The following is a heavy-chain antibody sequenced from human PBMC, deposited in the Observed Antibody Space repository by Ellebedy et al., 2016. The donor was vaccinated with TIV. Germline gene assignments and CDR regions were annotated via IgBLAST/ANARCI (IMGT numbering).Heavy chain of an antibody. V-gene: IGHV3-66*01. CDR1: GFTVSSYF. Sequence: GESLKISCAASGFTVSSYFMSWVRQAPGKGLEWVSVIYKDDGTNYTDSVEGRFTISRDTSKNALYLQMGSLRAEDIAVYYCARDQVLDYWGQGTLVTVSS. CDR3: ARDQVLDY. CDR2: IYKDDGT. D-gene: IGHD4/OR15-4a*01. J-gene: IGHJ4*02.